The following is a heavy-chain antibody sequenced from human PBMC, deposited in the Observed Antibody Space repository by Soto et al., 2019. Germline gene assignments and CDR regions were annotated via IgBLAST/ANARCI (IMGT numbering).Heavy chain of an antibody. CDR2: INHTGGT. V-gene: IGHV4-34*01. D-gene: IGHD3-3*01. Sequence: SETLSLTCAVYGGSVNGYYWNWIRQPPGKGLEWIGEINHTGGTHYSPSLKSRVTMSVDTSKNQFSLRSSSVTAADTAIYYCATRITVFGLLIPPFDPWGQGTQVTVS. J-gene: IGHJ5*02. CDR3: ATRITVFGLLIPPFDP. CDR1: GGSVNGYY.